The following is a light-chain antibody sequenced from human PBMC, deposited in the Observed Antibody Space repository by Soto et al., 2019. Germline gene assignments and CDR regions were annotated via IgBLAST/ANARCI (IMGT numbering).Light chain of an antibody. CDR1: QSVLHRSNGNSY. CDR3: QQYQSIPFT. Sequence: DIVMTQSPDFLAVSLGERATIKCRSSQSVLHRSNGNSYVAWYEQKPGQPPKLLIYWSSTRESGVPDRFSGSGSGTDFTLTVNSLQAEDAAVYYCQQYQSIPFTFGPGTKVHI. V-gene: IGKV4-1*01. CDR2: WSS. J-gene: IGKJ3*01.